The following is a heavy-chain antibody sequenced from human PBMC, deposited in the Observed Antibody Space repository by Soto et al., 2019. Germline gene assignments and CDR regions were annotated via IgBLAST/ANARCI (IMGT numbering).Heavy chain of an antibody. CDR1: GGTFSSYA. J-gene: IGHJ5*02. V-gene: IGHV1-69*13. CDR2: IIPIFGTA. D-gene: IGHD3-10*01. CDR3: ARVSYRITMVRIKIDWFDP. Sequence: SVKVSCKASGGTFSSYAISWVRQAPGQGLEWMGGIIPIFGTANYAQKFQGRVTITADESTSTAYMELSSLRSEDTAVYYCARVSYRITMVRIKIDWFDPWGQGTLVTVSS.